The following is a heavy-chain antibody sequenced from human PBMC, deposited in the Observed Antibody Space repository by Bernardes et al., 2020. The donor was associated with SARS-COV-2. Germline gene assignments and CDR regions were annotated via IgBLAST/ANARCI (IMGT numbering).Heavy chain of an antibody. D-gene: IGHD6-19*01. Sequence: SETLYLTCTVSGGSISSYYWSWIRQPPGKGLEWIGYIHYSGSTNYNPSLKSRVTISVDTSKNQFSLKLSSVTAADTAVYYCARRPGIAVAGTGVTFDIWGQGTMVTVSS. CDR1: GGSISSYY. J-gene: IGHJ3*02. CDR2: IHYSGST. CDR3: ARRPGIAVAGTGVTFDI. V-gene: IGHV4-59*08.